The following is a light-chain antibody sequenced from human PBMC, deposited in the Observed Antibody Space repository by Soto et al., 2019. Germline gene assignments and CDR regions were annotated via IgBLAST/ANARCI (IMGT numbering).Light chain of an antibody. CDR1: QTISSS. J-gene: IGKJ2*01. CDR2: KAS. Sequence: DIQMTQFPPTLSASIGDRVTITCRASQTISSSLAWYQQKPGKAPKLLIYKASTLETGVPSRFSGSGSGTEFTLTISSLQPDDFATDSCQQYDSYSPYTFGQGTRLELK. CDR3: QQYDSYSPYT. V-gene: IGKV1-5*03.